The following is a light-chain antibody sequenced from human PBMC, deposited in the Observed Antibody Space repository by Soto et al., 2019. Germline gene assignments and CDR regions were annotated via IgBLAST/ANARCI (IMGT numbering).Light chain of an antibody. Sequence: EIVLTQSPGTLSLSPGERATLSCRASQSVSHNHLAWYQQKPGQSPTLLIYGASSRATGIPDRFSGSGSGTDFILTISRLEPEDFAVYYCQQYDRSWTFGQGTKVEIK. J-gene: IGKJ1*01. V-gene: IGKV3-20*01. CDR3: QQYDRSWT. CDR1: QSVSHNH. CDR2: GAS.